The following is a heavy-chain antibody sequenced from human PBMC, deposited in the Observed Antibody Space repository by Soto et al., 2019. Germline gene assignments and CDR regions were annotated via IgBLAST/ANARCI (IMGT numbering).Heavy chain of an antibody. CDR3: ARISAARREFDY. V-gene: IGHV2-70*20. CDR2: IDWDDDK. Sequence: LRLSCADSGFTFSSYWMSWVRQAPGKALEWLALIDWDDDKYYSTSLKTRLTISKDTSKNQVVLTMTNMDPVDTATYYCARISAARREFDYWGQGTLVTVSS. D-gene: IGHD6-6*01. CDR1: GFTFSSYW. J-gene: IGHJ4*02.